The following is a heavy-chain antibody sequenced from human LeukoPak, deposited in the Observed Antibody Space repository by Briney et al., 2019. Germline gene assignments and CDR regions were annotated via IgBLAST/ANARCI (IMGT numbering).Heavy chain of an antibody. D-gene: IGHD3-16*01. Sequence: PSETLSLTCTVSGGSISSYYWSWIRQPPGKGLEWIGYIYYSGSTNYNPSLKSRVTISVDTSKYQFSLKLSSVTAADTAVYYCGRVGGAIWRWGQGTLVTVSS. CDR2: IYYSGST. CDR1: GGSISSYY. J-gene: IGHJ4*02. V-gene: IGHV4-59*01. CDR3: GRVGGAIWR.